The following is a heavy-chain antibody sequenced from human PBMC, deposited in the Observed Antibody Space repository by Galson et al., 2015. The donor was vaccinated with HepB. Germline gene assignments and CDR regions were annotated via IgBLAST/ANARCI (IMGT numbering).Heavy chain of an antibody. Sequence: SVKVSCKASGGTFSSYAISWVRQAPGQGLEWMGGIIPIFGTANYAQKFQGRVTITADESTSTAYTELSSLRSEDTAVYYCARDRVYGGNSAADYWGQGTLVTVSS. J-gene: IGHJ4*02. D-gene: IGHD4-23*01. V-gene: IGHV1-69*13. CDR1: GGTFSSYA. CDR3: ARDRVYGGNSAADY. CDR2: IIPIFGTA.